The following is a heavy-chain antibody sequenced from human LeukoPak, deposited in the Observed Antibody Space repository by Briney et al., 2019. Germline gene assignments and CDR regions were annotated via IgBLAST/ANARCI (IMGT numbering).Heavy chain of an antibody. D-gene: IGHD6-19*01. Sequence: QPGGSLRLSCAASGFTFSSYWMHWVRQAPGKGLEWVSGISGSGSSPYYADSVKGRFTISRDNSKNTLYLQMNSLKAEDTAVYYCAKAEVQWLVLFRYFDYWGQGTLVTVSS. CDR3: AKAEVQWLVLFRYFDY. J-gene: IGHJ4*02. V-gene: IGHV3-23*01. CDR2: ISGSGSSP. CDR1: GFTFSSYW.